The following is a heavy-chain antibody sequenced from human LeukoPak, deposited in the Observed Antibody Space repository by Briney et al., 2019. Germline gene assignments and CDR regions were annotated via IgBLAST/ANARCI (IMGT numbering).Heavy chain of an antibody. J-gene: IGHJ4*02. CDR1: GGSISSTIYS. Sequence: SETLSLTCTVSGGSISSTIYSWGWIRQPPGKGLEWIGSIYYGGSTYYNPSLKSRVTMPVDTSKNQFSLKLSSVTAADTAVYYCVEMATRWYFDYWGQGTLATVSS. V-gene: IGHV4-39*01. CDR2: IYYGGST. CDR3: VEMATRWYFDY. D-gene: IGHD5-24*01.